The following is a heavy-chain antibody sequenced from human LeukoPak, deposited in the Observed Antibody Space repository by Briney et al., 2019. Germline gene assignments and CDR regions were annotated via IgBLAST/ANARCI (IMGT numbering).Heavy chain of an antibody. J-gene: IGHJ4*02. CDR3: ASGIRGRGLFDY. CDR1: GGSFSGYY. D-gene: IGHD2-2*02. V-gene: IGHV4-34*01. CDR2: ISHSGST. Sequence: SETLSLTCAVYGGSFSGYYWSWIRQPPGKGLEWIGEISHSGSTNYNPSLKSRVTISVDTSKNQFSLKLSSVTAADTAVYYCASGIRGRGLFDYWGQGTLVTVSS.